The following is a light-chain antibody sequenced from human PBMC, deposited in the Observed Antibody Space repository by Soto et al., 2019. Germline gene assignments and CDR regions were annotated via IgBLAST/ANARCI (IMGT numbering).Light chain of an antibody. V-gene: IGKV1-13*02. CDR3: QQYNTFST. Sequence: AIQMTQSPSSLSASVGDRVTITCRASQGIRNDLGWYQQKPGKAPRLLIFDSYKLESGVPSRFSGSGSGTEFILTISSLQADDFATYYCQQYNTFSTFGQGTKVDIK. CDR1: QGIRND. J-gene: IGKJ1*01. CDR2: DSY.